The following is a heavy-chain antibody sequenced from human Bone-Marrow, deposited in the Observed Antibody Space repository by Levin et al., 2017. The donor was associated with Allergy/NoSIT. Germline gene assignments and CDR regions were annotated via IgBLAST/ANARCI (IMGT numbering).Heavy chain of an antibody. Sequence: PSETLSLTCAASGILFSSYDMNWVRQAPGKGLEWVSSISAGGNYIYYADSVKGRFTISRDNAKNSLFLQMNSLRAEDTAVYYCASWAMYHYDRSAFDYFYYAMDVWGQGPTVTVSS. CDR2: ISAGGNYI. CDR3: ASWAMYHYDRSAFDYFYYAMDV. V-gene: IGHV3-21*01. CDR1: GILFSSYD. J-gene: IGHJ6*02. D-gene: IGHD3-22*01.